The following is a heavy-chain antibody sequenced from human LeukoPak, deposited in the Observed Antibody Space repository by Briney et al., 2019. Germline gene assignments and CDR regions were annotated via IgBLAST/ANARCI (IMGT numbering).Heavy chain of an antibody. Sequence: GGSLRLSCAASGFTFNSYAMTWVRQAPAKGMEGVSSIIDSGISTYYGDSVKGRFTISRDSSKNTLYLQMNSLRAEDTAVYYCAKGSRGSYDYWGQGTLVTVSS. V-gene: IGHV3-23*01. D-gene: IGHD1-26*01. CDR3: AKGSRGSYDY. J-gene: IGHJ4*02. CDR1: GFTFNSYA. CDR2: IIDSGIST.